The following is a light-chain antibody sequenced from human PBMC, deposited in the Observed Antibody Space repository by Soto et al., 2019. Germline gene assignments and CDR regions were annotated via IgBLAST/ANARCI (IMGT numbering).Light chain of an antibody. CDR1: QGIRSW. CDR2: AAS. CDR3: QQTDSFPLS. V-gene: IGKV1D-12*01. J-gene: IGKJ4*01. Sequence: DIQMTQSPSSVPASVGDRVTITCRASQGIRSWLAWYQQKPGQDPKLLIFAASSLQSGVPSSFSGRGSGTEFTLTISSLQPEDLATYYCQQTDSFPLSFGGGTKVDIK.